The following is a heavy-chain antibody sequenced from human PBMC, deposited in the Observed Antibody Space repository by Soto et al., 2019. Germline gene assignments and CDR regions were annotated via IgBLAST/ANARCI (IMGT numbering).Heavy chain of an antibody. V-gene: IGHV4-31*03. CDR3: ARDHCISTSCHYPNWFDP. J-gene: IGHJ5*02. D-gene: IGHD2-2*01. Sequence: PSETLSLTCTVSGGSISSGGYYWSWIRQHPGKGLEWIGYIYYSGSTYYNPSLKSRVTISVDTSKNQFSLKLSSVTAADTAVYYCARDHCISTSCHYPNWFDPWGQGTLVTAPQ. CDR1: GGSISSGGYY. CDR2: IYYSGST.